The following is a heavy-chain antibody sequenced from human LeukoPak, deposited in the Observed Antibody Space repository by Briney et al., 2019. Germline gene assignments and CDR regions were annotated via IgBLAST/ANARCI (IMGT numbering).Heavy chain of an antibody. D-gene: IGHD3-16*02. J-gene: IGHJ6*02. CDR2: IKSKTDGGTT. V-gene: IGHV3-15*01. CDR1: GFTFSSYW. Sequence: GGSLGLSCAASGFTFSSYWMSWVRQAPGKGLEWVGRIKSKTDGGTTDYAAPVKGRFTISRDDSKNTLYLQMNSLKTEDTAVYYCTTDSDYVWGSYRPPIYYYYYGMDVWGQGTTVTVSS. CDR3: TTDSDYVWGSYRPPIYYYYYGMDV.